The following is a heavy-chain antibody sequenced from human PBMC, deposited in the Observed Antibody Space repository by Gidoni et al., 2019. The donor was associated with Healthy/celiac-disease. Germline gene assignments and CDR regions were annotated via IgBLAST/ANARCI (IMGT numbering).Heavy chain of an antibody. J-gene: IGHJ3*02. D-gene: IGHD3-10*01. V-gene: IGHV4-31*03. Sequence: QVQLQESGPGLVKPSQTLSLPCTVPGGSISSGGYYWSWIRQHPGTGLEWIVYIYYSVSTYYNPSLKSRVTISVDTSKNQFSLKLSSVTAADTAVYYCARLRGDAFDIWGQGTMVTVSS. CDR1: GGSISSGGYY. CDR2: IYYSVST. CDR3: ARLRGDAFDI.